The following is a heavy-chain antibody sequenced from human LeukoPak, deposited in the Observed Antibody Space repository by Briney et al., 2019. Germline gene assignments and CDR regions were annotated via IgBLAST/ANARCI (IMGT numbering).Heavy chain of an antibody. CDR3: ARDRHYYGSGSYYNLFDY. Sequence: ASVKVSCKASGGTFSSYAISWVRQAPGQGLEWMGWISAYNGNTNYAQKLQGRVTMTTDTSTSTAYMELRSLRSDDTAVYYCARDRHYYGSGSYYNLFDYWGQGTLVTVSS. D-gene: IGHD3-10*01. J-gene: IGHJ4*02. CDR1: GGTFSSYA. CDR2: ISAYNGNT. V-gene: IGHV1-18*01.